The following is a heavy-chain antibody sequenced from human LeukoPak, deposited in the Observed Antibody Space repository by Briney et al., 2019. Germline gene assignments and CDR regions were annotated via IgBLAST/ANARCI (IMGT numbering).Heavy chain of an antibody. Sequence: PGGSLRLSCAASGFSVSSIYMNWVRQAPGKGLEWVSVIYSDGTTYYADSVKGRFTISRDDSKNTLYLQMNSLRAEDTAVYYCAREGHDYGDYRSQGTLVTVSS. CDR2: IYSDGTT. V-gene: IGHV3-53*05. CDR1: GFSVSSIY. J-gene: IGHJ4*02. CDR3: AREGHDYGDY.